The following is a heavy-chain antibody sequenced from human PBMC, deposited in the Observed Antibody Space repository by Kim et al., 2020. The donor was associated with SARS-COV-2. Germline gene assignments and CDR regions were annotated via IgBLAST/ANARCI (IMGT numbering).Heavy chain of an antibody. CDR2: IKQDGSEK. CDR3: ARDEVAEPRKSRPPDY. D-gene: IGHD6-19*01. CDR1: GFTFSSYW. Sequence: GGSLRLSCAASGFTFSSYWMSWVRQAPGKGLEWVANIKQDGSEKYYVDSVKGRFTISRDNAKNSLYLQMNSLRAEDTAVYYCARDEVAEPRKSRPPDYWGQGTLVTVSS. J-gene: IGHJ4*02. V-gene: IGHV3-7*05.